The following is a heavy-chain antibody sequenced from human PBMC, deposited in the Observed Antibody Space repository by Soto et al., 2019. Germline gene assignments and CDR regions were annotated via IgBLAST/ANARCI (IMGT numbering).Heavy chain of an antibody. Sequence: PSETLSLTCTVSGGSISSSSYYWGWIRQPPGKGLEWIGSIYYSGSTYYNPSLKSRVTISVDTSKNQFSLKLSSVTAADTAVYYCARLRWQLVINCFDPWGQGTLVTVSS. D-gene: IGHD6-13*01. CDR3: ARLRWQLVINCFDP. CDR2: IYYSGST. V-gene: IGHV4-39*01. CDR1: GGSISSSSYY. J-gene: IGHJ5*02.